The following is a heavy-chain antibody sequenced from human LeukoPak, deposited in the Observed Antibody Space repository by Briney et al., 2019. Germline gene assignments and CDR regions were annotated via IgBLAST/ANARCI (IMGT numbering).Heavy chain of an antibody. D-gene: IGHD3-9*01. CDR2: ISSSSSTI. J-gene: IGHJ6*02. CDR1: GFTFSSYS. Sequence: GGSLRLSCAASGFTFSSYSMNWVRQAPGKGLEWVSYISSSSSTIYYADSVKGRFTIPRDNAKNSLYLQMNSLRAEDTAVYYCARGEYYDILTGLYYYYYGMDVWGQGTTVTVSS. V-gene: IGHV3-48*01. CDR3: ARGEYYDILTGLYYYYYGMDV.